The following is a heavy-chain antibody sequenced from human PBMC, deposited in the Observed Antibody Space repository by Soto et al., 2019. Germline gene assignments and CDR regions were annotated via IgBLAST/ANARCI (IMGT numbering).Heavy chain of an antibody. D-gene: IGHD6-19*01. CDR3: AQEPSYSSGWYFAS. CDR1: GDTFSNYA. V-gene: IGHV1-69*01. J-gene: IGHJ4*02. CDR2: IIPMFATP. Sequence: QVQLVQSGAEVRKPGSSVKVSCKSSGDTFSNYAISWVRQAPGQGLEWMGGIIPMFATPNYAQEFQGRVTIAAADPTSTVYMSVSTLGPDDTAVSYGAQEPSYSSGWYFASWGQGTLVTVSS.